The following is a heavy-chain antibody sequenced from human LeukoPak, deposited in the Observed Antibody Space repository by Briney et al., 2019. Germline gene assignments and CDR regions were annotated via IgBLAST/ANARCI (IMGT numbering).Heavy chain of an antibody. D-gene: IGHD3-22*01. CDR3: TSLLEGIVVVMVDY. CDR2: IGSKAYGGTT. CDR1: GFTFSSSA. J-gene: IGHJ4*02. Sequence: PGGSLRLSCAASGFTFSSSAMSWVRQAPGKGLEWVGFIGSKAYGGTTEYAASVKGRFTISRDDSKSTAHLQMNSLKTEDTAVYYCTSLLEGIVVVMVDYWGQGTLVTVSS. V-gene: IGHV3-49*04.